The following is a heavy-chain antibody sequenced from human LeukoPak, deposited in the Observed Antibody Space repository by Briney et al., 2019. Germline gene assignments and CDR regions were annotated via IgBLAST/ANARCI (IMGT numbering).Heavy chain of an antibody. CDR2: ISSSGSTI. J-gene: IGHJ4*02. Sequence: PGGSLRLSCAASGFTFSSYEMSWVRQAPGKGLEWGSYISSSGSTIYYADSVKGRFTISRDNAKNSLYLQMNSLRAENTAVYYCAREMFGYEVYDYWGQGTLGTVSS. CDR1: GFTFSSYE. V-gene: IGHV3-48*03. CDR3: AREMFGYEVYDY. D-gene: IGHD5-12*01.